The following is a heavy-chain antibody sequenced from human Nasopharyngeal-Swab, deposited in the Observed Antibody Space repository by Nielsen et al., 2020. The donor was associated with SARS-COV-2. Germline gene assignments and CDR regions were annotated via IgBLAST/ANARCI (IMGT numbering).Heavy chain of an antibody. CDR2: IYTSGST. D-gene: IGHD1-7*01. Sequence: GSLRLSCTVSGYSINSGYYWSWIRQPAGKGLEWIGRIYTSGSTNYNPSLKSRVTMSVDTSKNQFSLKLSSVTAADTAVYYCARGSITGTTGAWFDPWGQGTLVTVSS. V-gene: IGHV4-4*07. CDR1: GYSINSGYY. CDR3: ARGSITGTTGAWFDP. J-gene: IGHJ5*02.